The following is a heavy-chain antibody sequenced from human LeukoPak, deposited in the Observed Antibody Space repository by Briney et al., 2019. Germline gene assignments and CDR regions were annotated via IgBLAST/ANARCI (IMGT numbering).Heavy chain of an antibody. D-gene: IGHD1-26*01. CDR3: ARRVGARGYFDY. V-gene: IGHV4-34*01. CDR1: GGSFSGYY. CDR2: INHSGST. J-gene: IGHJ4*02. Sequence: SETLSLTCAVYGGSFSGYYWSWIRQPPGKGLEWIGEINHSGSTNYNPSLKSRVTTSVDTSKNQFSLKLSSVTAADTAVYYCARRVGARGYFDYWGQGTLVTVSS.